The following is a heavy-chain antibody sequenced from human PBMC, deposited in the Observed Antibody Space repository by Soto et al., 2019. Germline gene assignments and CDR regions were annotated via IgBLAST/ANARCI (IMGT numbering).Heavy chain of an antibody. J-gene: IGHJ4*02. Sequence: QEQLVESGGGVVQPGRSLRLSCAASGFTFSNYGMHWVRQAPGKGLEWVAVIWYDGSNKYYADSVKGRFTISRDNSKNPLYLQMNSLRAEDTAVYYCARGDGWYGDYWGQGTLVTVSS. CDR2: IWYDGSNK. V-gene: IGHV3-33*01. D-gene: IGHD6-19*01. CDR1: GFTFSNYG. CDR3: ARGDGWYGDY.